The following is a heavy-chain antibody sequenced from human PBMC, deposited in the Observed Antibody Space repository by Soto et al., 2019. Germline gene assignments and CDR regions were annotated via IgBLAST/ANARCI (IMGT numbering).Heavy chain of an antibody. D-gene: IGHD5-18*01. CDR1: GFMFSAYW. V-gene: IGHV3-7*01. Sequence: GGSLRLSCAASGFMFSAYWMSWVRQAPGKGLEWVANIHGDGGKIYYVDSVKGRFTISRDNAKSSLYLQMNSLRAEDTAVYYCARDFYRRHTYGPEDYWGQGALVTVSS. CDR3: ARDFYRRHTYGPEDY. CDR2: IHGDGGKI. J-gene: IGHJ4*02.